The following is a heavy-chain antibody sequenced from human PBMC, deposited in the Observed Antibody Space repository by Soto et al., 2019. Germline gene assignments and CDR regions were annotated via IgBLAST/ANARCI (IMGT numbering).Heavy chain of an antibody. J-gene: IGHJ6*02. CDR3: ARDGGCSSTSCHLSHYYYGMDV. Sequence: SETLSLTCTVSGGSISSYYWSWIRQPPGKGLEWIGYIYYSGSTNYNPSLKSRVTISVDTSKNQFSLKLSSVTAADTAVYYCARDGGCSSTSCHLSHYYYGMDVWGQGTTVTVSS. CDR2: IYYSGST. D-gene: IGHD2-2*01. CDR1: GGSISSYY. V-gene: IGHV4-59*01.